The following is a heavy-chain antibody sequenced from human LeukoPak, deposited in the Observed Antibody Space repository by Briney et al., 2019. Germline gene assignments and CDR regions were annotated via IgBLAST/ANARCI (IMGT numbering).Heavy chain of an antibody. CDR3: ARAGDNDLSNYYYGMDV. J-gene: IGHJ6*02. CDR2: ISYDGSNK. Sequence: PGRSLRLSCAASGFTFSSYAMHWVRQAPGKGLEWVAVISYDGSNKYYADSVKGRFTISRDNSKNTLYLQMNSLRAEDTAVYYCARAGDNDLSNYYYGMDVWGQGTTVTVSS. V-gene: IGHV3-30-3*01. D-gene: IGHD3/OR15-3a*01. CDR1: GFTFSSYA.